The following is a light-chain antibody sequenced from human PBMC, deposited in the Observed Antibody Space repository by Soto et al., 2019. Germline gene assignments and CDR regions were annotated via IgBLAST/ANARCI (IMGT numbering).Light chain of an antibody. J-gene: IGKJ5*01. CDR1: QSIGTW. Sequence: IQLTQSPSTLSASVGDRITITCRASQSIGTWLAWYQHRPGEGPKLLIYAASTLQSGVPSRFSGSGSGTDFSFTISSLQPEDIATYYCQQSNDLVSFGQGTRLEIK. CDR3: QQSNDLVS. V-gene: IGKV1-5*01. CDR2: AAS.